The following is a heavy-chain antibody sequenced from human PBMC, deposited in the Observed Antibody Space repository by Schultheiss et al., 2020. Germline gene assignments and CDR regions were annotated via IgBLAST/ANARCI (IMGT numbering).Heavy chain of an antibody. CDR3: ARPRSRIAAAGGGNWFDP. J-gene: IGHJ5*02. CDR1: GYTFTSYA. Sequence: ASVKVSCKASGYTFTSYAMHWVRQAPGQRLEWMGWINAGNGNTKYSQKFQGRVTITRDTSASTAYMELSSLRSEDTAVYYCARPRSRIAAAGGGNWFDPWGEVALVNVSS. D-gene: IGHD6-13*01. V-gene: IGHV1-3*01. CDR2: INAGNGNT.